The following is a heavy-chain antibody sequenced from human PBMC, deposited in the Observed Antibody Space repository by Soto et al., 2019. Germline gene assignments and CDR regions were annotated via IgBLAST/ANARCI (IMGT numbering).Heavy chain of an antibody. V-gene: IGHV4-31*03. J-gene: IGHJ4*02. CDR3: ARVRGPSHDYGGPPFDGFLDY. CDR1: GGSISSGGYY. Sequence: PSETLSLTCTVSGGSISSGGYYWSWIRQHPGKGLEWIGYIYYSGSTYYNPSLKSRVTISVDTSKNQFSLKLSSVTAADTAVYYCARVRGPSHDYGGPPFDGFLDYWGQGTLVTVSS. CDR2: IYYSGST. D-gene: IGHD4-17*01.